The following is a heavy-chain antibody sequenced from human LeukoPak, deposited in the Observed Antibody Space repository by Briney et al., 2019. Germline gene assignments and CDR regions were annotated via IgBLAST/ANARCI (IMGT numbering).Heavy chain of an antibody. CDR1: GGSISSGGYF. CDR2: IYYSGST. D-gene: IGHD1-26*01. Sequence: SQTLSLTCTVSGGSISSGGYFWSWIRQHPGKGLEWIGYIYYSGSTYYNPSLKGRVTISVDTSKNQFSLRLSSVTAADTAVYYCARGQYSGSCFDNWGQGSLVTVSS. CDR3: ARGQYSGSCFDN. V-gene: IGHV4-31*03. J-gene: IGHJ4*02.